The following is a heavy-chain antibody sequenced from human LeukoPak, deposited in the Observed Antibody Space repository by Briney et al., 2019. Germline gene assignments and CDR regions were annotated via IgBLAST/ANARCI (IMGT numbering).Heavy chain of an antibody. CDR3: ARDHGISGTTAIDY. CDR1: GGTFSSYA. D-gene: IGHD1-7*01. V-gene: IGHV1-69*05. J-gene: IGHJ4*02. Sequence: AWVKVSCKASGGTFSSYAISWVRQAPGQGLEWMGGIIPIFGTANYAQKFQGRVTITTDESTSTAYMELSSLRSEDTAVYYCARDHGISGTTAIDYWGQGTLVTVPS. CDR2: IIPIFGTA.